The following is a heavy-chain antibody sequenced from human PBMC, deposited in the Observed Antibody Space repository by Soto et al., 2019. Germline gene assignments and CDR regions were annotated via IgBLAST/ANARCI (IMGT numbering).Heavy chain of an antibody. CDR1: GYTFTSYG. CDR3: ARHSPPVDY. Sequence: QVQLVQSGAEVKKPGASVKVSCKASGYTFTSYGVSWVRQAPGQGLEWMGWISAYNGNTKYAQKLQGRVTMTTDTSTNPAYMDLRSLRSADTAVYSCARHSPPVDYWGQGTLVTVSS. CDR2: ISAYNGNT. V-gene: IGHV1-18*01. J-gene: IGHJ4*02.